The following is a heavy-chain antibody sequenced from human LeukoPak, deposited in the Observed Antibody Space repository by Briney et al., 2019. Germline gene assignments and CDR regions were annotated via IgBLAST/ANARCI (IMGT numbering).Heavy chain of an antibody. D-gene: IGHD3-22*01. J-gene: IGHJ4*02. Sequence: GGSLRLSCAASGFTVSSNYMSWVRQAPGKGLEWVSVIYSGGSTYYADSVKGRFTISRHNSKNTLYLQMNSLRAEDTAVYYCARDLSAYYDSSGYWFLLDYWGQGTLVTVSS. CDR1: GFTVSSNY. V-gene: IGHV3-53*01. CDR3: ARDLSAYYDSSGYWFLLDY. CDR2: IYSGGST.